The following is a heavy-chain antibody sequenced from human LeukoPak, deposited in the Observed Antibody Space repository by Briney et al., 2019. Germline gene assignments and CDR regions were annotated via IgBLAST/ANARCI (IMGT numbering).Heavy chain of an antibody. V-gene: IGHV4-34*01. CDR2: INHSGST. D-gene: IGHD4-17*01. CDR3: ARGWGYGDYCYFDY. Sequence: KPSETLSLTCAVYGGSFSGYYWSWIRQPPGKGLEWIGEINHSGSTNYNPSLKSRVTISVDTSKNQFSLKLSSVTAADTAVYYCARGWGYGDYCYFDYWGQGTLVTVSS. J-gene: IGHJ4*02. CDR1: GGSFSGYY.